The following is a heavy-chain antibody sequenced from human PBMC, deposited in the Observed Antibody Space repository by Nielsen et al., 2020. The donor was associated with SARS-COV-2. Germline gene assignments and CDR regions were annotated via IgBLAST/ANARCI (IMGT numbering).Heavy chain of an antibody. D-gene: IGHD3-3*01. CDR2: INHSGST. V-gene: IGHV4-34*01. J-gene: IGHJ6*03. CDR3: ARIFGDVKPGYYYMDV. Sequence: SETLSLTCAVYGGSFSGYYWSWIRQPPGKGLEWIGEINHSGSTNYNPSLKSRVTISVDTSKNQFSLKLSSVTAADTAVYYCARIFGDVKPGYYYMDVWGKGTTVTVSS. CDR1: GGSFSGYY.